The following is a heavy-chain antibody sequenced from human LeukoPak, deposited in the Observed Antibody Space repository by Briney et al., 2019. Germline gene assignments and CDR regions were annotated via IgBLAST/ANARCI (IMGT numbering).Heavy chain of an antibody. CDR2: IHYDGSNK. Sequence: GGSLRLSCAASGFTFSNYGMHWVRQAPGKGLDWVAFIHYDGSNKYYADSVKGRFTISRDDSKNTLYLQMNSLKTEDTAVYYCTRRYNYDSSGYYYVRDAFDIWGQGTMVTVSS. CDR3: TRRYNYDSSGYYYVRDAFDI. CDR1: GFTFSNYG. J-gene: IGHJ3*02. D-gene: IGHD3-22*01. V-gene: IGHV3-30*02.